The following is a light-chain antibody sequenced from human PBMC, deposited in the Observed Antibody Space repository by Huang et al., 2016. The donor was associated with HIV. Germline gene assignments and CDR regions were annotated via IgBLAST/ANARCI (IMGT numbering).Light chain of an antibody. V-gene: IGKV1-9*01. J-gene: IGKJ4*01. Sequence: IQLTQSPSSLSASVGDRVTITCRASQGINNYLAGYQQKAGKAPKLLIYAASSLQSGVPARFSGSASGTDFTLTINTLQPEDSATYYCQQLDSYPLTFGGGTKVEIK. CDR3: QQLDSYPLT. CDR2: AAS. CDR1: QGINNY.